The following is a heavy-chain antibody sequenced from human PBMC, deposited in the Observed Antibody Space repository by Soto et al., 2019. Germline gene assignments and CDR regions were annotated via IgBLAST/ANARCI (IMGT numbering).Heavy chain of an antibody. CDR2: ISAYNGNT. J-gene: IGHJ6*03. V-gene: IGHV1-18*01. CDR3: ARDQDDWNYAGYYYYYYMDV. Sequence: ASVKVSCKASGYTFTSYGISWVRQAPGQGLEWMGWISAYNGNTNYAQKLQGRVTMTTDTSTSTAYMELRSLRSDDTAVYYCARDQDDWNYAGYYYYYYMDVWGKGTTVTVSS. CDR1: GYTFTSYG. D-gene: IGHD1-7*01.